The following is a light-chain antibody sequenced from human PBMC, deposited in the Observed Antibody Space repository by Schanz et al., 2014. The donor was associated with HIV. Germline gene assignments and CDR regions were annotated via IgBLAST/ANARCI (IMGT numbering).Light chain of an antibody. V-gene: IGLV1-47*02. CDR1: SSNIGTNP. Sequence: QSVLAQPPSESGTPGQRVTISCSGSSSNIGTNPVNWYQQLPGTAPTVVIYSDSQRPSGIPVRVSASKSGTSASLAISGLRSEDEADYYCQSYDGSLSAMIFGGGTKLTVL. CDR3: QSYDGSLSAMI. CDR2: SDS. J-gene: IGLJ2*01.